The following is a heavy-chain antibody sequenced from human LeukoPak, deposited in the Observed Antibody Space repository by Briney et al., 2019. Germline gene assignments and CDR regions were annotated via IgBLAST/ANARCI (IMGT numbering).Heavy chain of an antibody. CDR1: GGSFSGSFSGYY. Sequence: PSETLSLTCAVYGGSFSGSFSGYYWTCIRQTPGKGLEWIGEINHSGSTNYNPSLKSRVTISVDTSKIQFSLKLSSVTAADTAVYYCARDSGYDRWGQGTLVTVSS. J-gene: IGHJ4*02. CDR2: INHSGST. CDR3: ARDSGYDR. D-gene: IGHD5-12*01. V-gene: IGHV4-34*01.